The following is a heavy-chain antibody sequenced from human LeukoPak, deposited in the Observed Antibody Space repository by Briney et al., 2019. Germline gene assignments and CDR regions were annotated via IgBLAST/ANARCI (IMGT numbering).Heavy chain of an antibody. CDR3: ARGGDTYYYDSSGYWDY. D-gene: IGHD3-22*01. CDR2: INHSGST. J-gene: IGHJ4*02. V-gene: IGHV4-34*01. Sequence: KPSETLSLTCAVYGGSFSGYYWSWIRQPPGKGLEWIGEINHSGSTNYNPSLKSRVTISVDTSKNQFSLKLSSVTAADTAVYYCARGGDTYYYDSSGYWDYWGQGTLVTVSS. CDR1: GGSFSGYY.